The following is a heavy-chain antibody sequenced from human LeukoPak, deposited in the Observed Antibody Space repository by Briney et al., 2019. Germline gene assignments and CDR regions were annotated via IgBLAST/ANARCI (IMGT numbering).Heavy chain of an antibody. D-gene: IGHD3-3*01. Sequence: GGSLRLSCAASGFTFSSYSMNCVRQAPGKGLEWVSSISSRNTYIYYADSVKGRFTISRDNAKNSLYLQMSSLRAEDTAVYYCARELSGDLDYWGQGTLVTVSS. J-gene: IGHJ4*02. V-gene: IGHV3-21*01. CDR3: ARELSGDLDY. CDR1: GFTFSSYS. CDR2: ISSRNTYI.